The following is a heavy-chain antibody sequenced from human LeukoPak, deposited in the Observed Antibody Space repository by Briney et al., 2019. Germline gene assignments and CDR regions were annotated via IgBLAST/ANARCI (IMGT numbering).Heavy chain of an antibody. J-gene: IGHJ3*02. CDR2: ISAYNGNT. D-gene: IGHD6-13*01. Sequence: ASVTVSCKASGYTFTSYGISWVRQAPGQGLEWMGWISAYNGNTNYAQKLQGRVTMTTDTSTSTAYMELRSLRSDDTAVYYCARRRAAAVLPDDAFDIWGQGTMVTVSS. CDR3: ARRRAAAVLPDDAFDI. CDR1: GYTFTSYG. V-gene: IGHV1-18*01.